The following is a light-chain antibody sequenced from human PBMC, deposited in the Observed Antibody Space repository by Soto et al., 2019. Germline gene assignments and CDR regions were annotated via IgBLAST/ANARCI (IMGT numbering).Light chain of an antibody. Sequence: SSLSSSVGARVTITCRAGQSISSYLNWYQQKPGKAPKLLIYAASSLPSGVPSRFSGGGSGTDFTLTISSLQPEDFATYHCQQSYSTPQTFGQGTKVDIK. J-gene: IGKJ1*01. V-gene: IGKV1-39*01. CDR1: QSISSY. CDR2: AAS. CDR3: QQSYSTPQT.